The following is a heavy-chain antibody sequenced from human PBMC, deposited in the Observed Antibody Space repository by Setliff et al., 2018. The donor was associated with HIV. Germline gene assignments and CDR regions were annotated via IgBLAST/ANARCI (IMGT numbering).Heavy chain of an antibody. CDR1: GYTFTGYY. D-gene: IGHD2-2*01. CDR3: ASDHCSSSGCYEYSYYGMDV. J-gene: IGHJ6*02. CDR2: INPNSGGK. Sequence: GASVKVSCKASGYTFTGYYMHWVRQAPGQGLEWMGWINPNSGGKTYAQKLQGKVTMTRDTYISTAYLEVSGPRSADTAGYYCASDHCSSSGCYEYSYYGMDVWGQGTTVTVS. V-gene: IGHV1-2*02.